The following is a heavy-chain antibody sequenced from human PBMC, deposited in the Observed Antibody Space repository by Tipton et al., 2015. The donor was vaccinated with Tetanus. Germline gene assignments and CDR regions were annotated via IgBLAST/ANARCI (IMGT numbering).Heavy chain of an antibody. V-gene: IGHV4-34*01. CDR1: GGSFSGYY. J-gene: IGHJ6*03. CDR2: INHSGST. D-gene: IGHD1-26*01. CDR3: ARGRSHRGSSRLINYYYYMDV. Sequence: LRLSCAVYGGSFSGYYWSWIRQPPGKGLEWIGEINHSGSTNYNPSLESRVTISVDTSKNQFSLKLSSVTAADTAVYYCARGRSHRGSSRLINYYYYMDVWGKGTTVTVSS.